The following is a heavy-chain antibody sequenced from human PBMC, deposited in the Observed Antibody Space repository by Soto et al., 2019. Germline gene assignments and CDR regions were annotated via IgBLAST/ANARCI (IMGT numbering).Heavy chain of an antibody. J-gene: IGHJ4*02. D-gene: IGHD2-8*02. CDR1: GGSFSGYY. Sequence: QVQLQQWGAGLLKPSETLSLTCAVYGGSFSGYYWTWIRQPPGTGLEWIGEINHSGSTNYNPSLKTRVTISVDSSKDPFSLKLTPVTAADTAVYYCARDKITGPFDYWGQGTLGTVSS. CDR3: ARDKITGPFDY. V-gene: IGHV4-34*01. CDR2: INHSGST.